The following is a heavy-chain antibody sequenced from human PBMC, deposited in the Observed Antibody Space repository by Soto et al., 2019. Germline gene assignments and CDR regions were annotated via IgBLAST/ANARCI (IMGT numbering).Heavy chain of an antibody. Sequence: GGSLRLSCAASGFTFSTYSMTWVRQAPGKGLDWVSSITSTSSHIFYADSVKGRFSISRDNAENSLYLQMSSLGAEDAAVYYCARLSVRGIMLYGLDVWGQGTTVTVSS. CDR3: ARLSVRGIMLYGLDV. CDR1: GFTFSTYS. CDR2: ITSTSSHI. J-gene: IGHJ6*02. V-gene: IGHV3-21*01. D-gene: IGHD3-10*01.